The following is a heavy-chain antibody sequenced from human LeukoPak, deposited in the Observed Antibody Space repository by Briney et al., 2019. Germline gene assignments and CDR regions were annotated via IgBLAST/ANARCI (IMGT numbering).Heavy chain of an antibody. CDR1: GYTLTSYG. Sequence: ASVKVSCKASGYTLTSYGISWVRQAPGQGLEWMGWISAYNGNTRYAQKLQGRVTMTTDSSTSTAYMELRSLRSDDTAVYYCARVVPAASDAFDIWGQGTMVTVSS. J-gene: IGHJ3*02. CDR2: ISAYNGNT. D-gene: IGHD2-2*01. V-gene: IGHV1-18*01. CDR3: ARVVPAASDAFDI.